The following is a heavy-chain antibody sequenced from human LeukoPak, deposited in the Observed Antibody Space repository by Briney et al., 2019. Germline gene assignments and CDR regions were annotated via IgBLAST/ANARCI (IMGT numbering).Heavy chain of an antibody. D-gene: IGHD3-22*01. J-gene: IGHJ4*02. CDR1: GFTFSSFG. CDR2: ISGTGGTT. Sequence: GGSLRLSCAVSGFTFSSFGMSWVRQAPGKGLEGVSVISGTGGTTYYADSVKGRFTISRDNSKNTLYLHMNSLRAEDTAIYYCAKAPGPGNYYDSSGYYYFDYWGQGTLVTVSS. V-gene: IGHV3-23*01. CDR3: AKAPGPGNYYDSSGYYYFDY.